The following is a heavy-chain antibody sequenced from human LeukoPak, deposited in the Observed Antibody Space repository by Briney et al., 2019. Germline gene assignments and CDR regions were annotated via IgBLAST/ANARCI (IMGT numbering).Heavy chain of an antibody. Sequence: SETLSLTCTVSGDSISGSYWSWIRQPPGQGLEYIGYIHSSGTTNYNPSLKSRFTISVDTSRNQLFLKLTSVTAADTAVYFCAKKGGAGNLVYFDYWGQGALVTVSS. D-gene: IGHD3-10*01. CDR3: AKKGGAGNLVYFDY. V-gene: IGHV4-4*09. CDR2: IHSSGTT. J-gene: IGHJ4*02. CDR1: GDSISGSY.